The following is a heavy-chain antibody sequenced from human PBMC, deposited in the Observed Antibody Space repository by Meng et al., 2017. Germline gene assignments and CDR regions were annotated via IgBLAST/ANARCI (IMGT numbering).Heavy chain of an antibody. CDR3: ARTRGDYYFDY. CDR2: IDYGGST. Sequence: QVSGPGLVRPSQTLSLTCTGSGDSVTCGSHYWSWIRQPPGKGLEWIGYIDYGGSTSYNPSLRSRVTISVDTSNNQFSLKLSSVTAADTAVFYCARTRGDYYFDYWGQGTLVTVSS. J-gene: IGHJ4*02. CDR1: GDSVTCGSHY. D-gene: IGHD3-16*01. V-gene: IGHV4-61*01.